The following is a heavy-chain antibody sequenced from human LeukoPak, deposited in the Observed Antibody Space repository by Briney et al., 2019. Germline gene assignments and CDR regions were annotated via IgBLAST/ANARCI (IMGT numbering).Heavy chain of an antibody. CDR3: ARDRRGSFYTFDL. Sequence: PSETLSLTCSVSCASINGFFWNWVRQTPEKGLEWIGYVSHRGATTSNPTLKSRVSITIDTSKSQISLTMTSVTAADSALYYCARDRRGSFYTFDLWGPGTTVSVS. V-gene: IGHV4-59*01. CDR1: CASINGFF. CDR2: VSHRGAT. J-gene: IGHJ6*02. D-gene: IGHD1-26*01.